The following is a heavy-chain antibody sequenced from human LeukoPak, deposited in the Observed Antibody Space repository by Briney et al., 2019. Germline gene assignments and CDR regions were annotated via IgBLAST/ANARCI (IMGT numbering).Heavy chain of an antibody. V-gene: IGHV4-4*07. CDR2: TNISGKR. D-gene: IGHD3-16*01. Sequence: SETLSLTCSVSGDSISDYYNDYYWTWVRQPAGKGLQWIGRTNISGKRDYSPSLQSRVTMSVDTSKNQFSLTLRSVTAADTALYYCVRSLGTGPGWSCDLWGRGTLITVAS. J-gene: IGHJ2*01. CDR3: VRSLGTGPGWSCDL. CDR1: GDSISDYY.